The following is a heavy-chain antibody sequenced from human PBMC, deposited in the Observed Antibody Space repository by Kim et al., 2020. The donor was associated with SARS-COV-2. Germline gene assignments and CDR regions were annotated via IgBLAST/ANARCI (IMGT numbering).Heavy chain of an antibody. CDR3: ARDGADWSGYWSSRSYMDV. V-gene: IGHV4-4*07. CDR1: GGSISSYY. Sequence: SETLSLTCTVSGGSISSYYWSWIRQPAGKGLEWIGRIYTSGSTNYNPSLKSRVTMSVDTSKNQFSLKLSSVTAADTAVYYCARDGADWSGYWSSRSYMDVWGKGTTVTVSS. CDR2: IYTSGST. D-gene: IGHD3-3*01. J-gene: IGHJ6*03.